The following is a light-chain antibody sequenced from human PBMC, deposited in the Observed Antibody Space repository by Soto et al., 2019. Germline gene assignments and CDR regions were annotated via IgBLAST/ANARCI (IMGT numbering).Light chain of an antibody. CDR2: KAS. CDR3: QQYNSYSRM. J-gene: IGKJ1*01. V-gene: IGKV1-5*03. CDR1: QSISSG. Sequence: DLQMTQSPSTLSASVGDRVTITCRASQSISSGLAWYQQKPGKAPKLLIYKASTLESGVPSRFSGGGSGTEFTLTISSLQPDDSATYYCQQYNSYSRMFGQGTKVEIK.